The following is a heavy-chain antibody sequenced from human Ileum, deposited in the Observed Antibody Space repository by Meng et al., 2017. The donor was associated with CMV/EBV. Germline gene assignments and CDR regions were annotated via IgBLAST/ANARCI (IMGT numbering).Heavy chain of an antibody. V-gene: IGHV4-34*01. Sequence: SETLSLTCAVYGGSFSGYYWSWIRQPPGKGLEWIGEINHSGSTNYNPSLKSRVTISVVTSKNQFSLKLSSVTAADTAVYYCARAVGFLEWLNDYWGQGTLVTVSS. D-gene: IGHD3-3*01. CDR2: INHSGST. CDR1: GGSFSGYY. J-gene: IGHJ4*02. CDR3: ARAVGFLEWLNDY.